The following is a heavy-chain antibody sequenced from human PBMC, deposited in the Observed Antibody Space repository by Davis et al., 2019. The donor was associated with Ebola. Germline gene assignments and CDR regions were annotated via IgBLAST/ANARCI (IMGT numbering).Heavy chain of an antibody. CDR3: ARPPSGGSCRGCDAFDI. J-gene: IGHJ3*02. Sequence: PGGSLRLSCKGSGYSFTSYWIGWVRQMPGKGLEWMGIIYPGDSDTRYSPSFQGQVTISADKSISTAYLQWSSLKASDTATYYCARPPSGGSCRGCDAFDIWGQGTMVTVSS. V-gene: IGHV5-51*01. CDR1: GYSFTSYW. CDR2: IYPGDSDT. D-gene: IGHD2-15*01.